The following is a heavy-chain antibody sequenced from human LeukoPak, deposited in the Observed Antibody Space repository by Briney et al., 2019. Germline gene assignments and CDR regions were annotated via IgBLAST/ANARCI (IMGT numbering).Heavy chain of an antibody. D-gene: IGHD5-18*01. CDR3: ARARERGYSYGRGDDY. V-gene: IGHV4-34*01. CDR2: INHSGST. J-gene: IGHJ4*02. CDR1: GGSFSGYY. Sequence: SETLSLTCAVYGGSFSGYYWSWIRQPPGKGLEWIGEINHSGSTNYNPSLKSRVTISVDTSKNQFSLKLSSVTAADTAVYCCARARERGYSYGRGDDYWGQGTLVTVSS.